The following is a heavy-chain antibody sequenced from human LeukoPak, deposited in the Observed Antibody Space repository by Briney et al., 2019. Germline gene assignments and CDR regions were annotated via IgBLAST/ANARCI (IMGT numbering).Heavy chain of an antibody. V-gene: IGHV4-34*01. D-gene: IGHD2-2*01. Sequence: SETLSLTCAVYGGSFSGYYWSWIRQPPGKGLEWIGEINHSGSTNYNPSLKSRVTIPVDTSKNQFSLKLSSVTAADTAVYYCATLYCSSTSCSPPAFDYWGQGTLVTVSS. CDR1: GGSFSGYY. CDR2: INHSGST. CDR3: ATLYCSSTSCSPPAFDY. J-gene: IGHJ4*02.